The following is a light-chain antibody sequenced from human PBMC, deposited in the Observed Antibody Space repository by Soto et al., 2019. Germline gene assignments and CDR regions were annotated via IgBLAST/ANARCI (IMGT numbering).Light chain of an antibody. CDR2: KAS. J-gene: IGKJ4*01. CDR3: QHYNDPLT. V-gene: IGKV1-5*03. Sequence: DILMPQSPSSVSASVGDSVTITCCASQSISSWLAGYQQKPGKAPKLLLYKASSLGSGGPSRFSGGGAGADVTLTISSLQPDDVATDYCLQHYNDPLTFGGGTTGDIK. CDR1: QSISSW.